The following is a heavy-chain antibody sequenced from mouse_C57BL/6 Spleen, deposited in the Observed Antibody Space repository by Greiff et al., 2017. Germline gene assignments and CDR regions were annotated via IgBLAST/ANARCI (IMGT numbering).Heavy chain of an antibody. J-gene: IGHJ4*01. D-gene: IGHD1-1*01. CDR3: ARSYYGSSYKDTDYAMDY. Sequence: QVQLQQSGAELARPGASVKLSCKASGYTFTSYGISWVKQRTGQGLEWIGEIYPRSGNTYYKEKFKGKATLTADKSSSTAYMELRRLTSEDSAVYFCARSYYGSSYKDTDYAMDYWGQGTSVTVSS. V-gene: IGHV1-81*01. CDR2: IYPRSGNT. CDR1: GYTFTSYG.